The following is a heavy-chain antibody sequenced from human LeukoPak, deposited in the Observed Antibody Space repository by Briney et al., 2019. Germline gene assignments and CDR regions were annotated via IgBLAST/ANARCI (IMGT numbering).Heavy chain of an antibody. D-gene: IGHD2-2*01. J-gene: IGHJ6*04. CDR2: IYYSGST. V-gene: IGHV4-59*01. Sequence: SETLSLTCTVSGGSISSYYWSWIRQPPGKGLEWTGYIYYSGSTNYNPSLKSRVTISVDTSKNQFSLKLSSVTAADTAVYYCARVDCSSTSCYEGYYGMDVWGKGTTVTVSS. CDR3: ARVDCSSTSCYEGYYGMDV. CDR1: GGSISSYY.